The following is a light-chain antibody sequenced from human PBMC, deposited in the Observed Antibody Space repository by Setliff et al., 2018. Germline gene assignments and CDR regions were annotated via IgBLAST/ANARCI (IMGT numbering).Light chain of an antibody. J-gene: IGLJ1*01. CDR1: SSDIGAYKF. CDR3: CSYAASYNPYV. CDR2: EVT. Sequence: VLTQPPSASGSPGQSLTISCTGTSSDIGAYKFVSWYQQHPGRAPRLIIYEVTKRPSGVPDRFSGSKSGNTASLTVSGLQAEDEADYYCCSYAASYNPYVFGTGTKVTVL. V-gene: IGLV2-8*01.